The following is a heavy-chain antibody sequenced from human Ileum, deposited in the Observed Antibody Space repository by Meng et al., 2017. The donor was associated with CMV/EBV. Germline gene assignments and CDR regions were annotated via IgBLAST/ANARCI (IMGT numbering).Heavy chain of an antibody. Sequence: SGFAFSDAFFDWVRQAPGKGLEWVARIRNRANSYTTGYAASVKGRFTISREDSKNSLFLQMNSLKTEDTAVYYCVRAGGGAGARYDYWGQGTLVTVSS. V-gene: IGHV3-72*01. CDR2: IRNRANSYTT. J-gene: IGHJ4*02. CDR1: GFAFSDAF. CDR3: VRAGGGAGARYDY. D-gene: IGHD2-15*01.